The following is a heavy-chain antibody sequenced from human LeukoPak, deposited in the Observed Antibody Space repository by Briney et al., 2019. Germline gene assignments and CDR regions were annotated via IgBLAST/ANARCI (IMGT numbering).Heavy chain of an antibody. D-gene: IGHD5-24*01. Sequence: SETLSLTCTVSGYSISSGYYWTWIRQPPGKGLEWIGGIYHSGSTYNNPSLKSRVTISVDTSKNQFSLKLSSVTAADTAVYYCARDRLVGWDGYNYGPKYYFDYWGQGTLVTVSS. CDR1: GYSISSGYY. J-gene: IGHJ4*02. V-gene: IGHV4-38-2*02. CDR2: IYHSGST. CDR3: ARDRLVGWDGYNYGPKYYFDY.